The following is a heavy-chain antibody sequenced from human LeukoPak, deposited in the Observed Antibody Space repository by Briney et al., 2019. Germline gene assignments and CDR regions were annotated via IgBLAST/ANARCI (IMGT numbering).Heavy chain of an antibody. Sequence: GGSLRLSCAASGFTFSAYAMSWVRQAPGKGLEWVSGISAGGSSTYYADSVKGRFTISRDNSKNTLYLQMNSLRAEDTALFYCAKLAGDCSGGSCSDYWGQGTLVTVSS. V-gene: IGHV3-23*01. CDR2: ISAGGSST. CDR3: AKLAGDCSGGSCSDY. J-gene: IGHJ4*02. D-gene: IGHD2-15*01. CDR1: GFTFSAYA.